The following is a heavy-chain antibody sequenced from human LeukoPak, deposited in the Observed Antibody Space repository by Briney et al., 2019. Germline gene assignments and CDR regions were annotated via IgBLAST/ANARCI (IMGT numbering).Heavy chain of an antibody. J-gene: IGHJ5*02. CDR1: GYSFTYYW. D-gene: IGHD6-13*01. Sequence: KPGESLKISCKASGYSFTYYWIGWVRQVPGKGLEWMGIMYRGDSNIRYSPSFQGQVTISGDKSISTVYLQWDSLKASDTGMYYCARMSNIGADGDWFDPWGQGTLVTVSS. V-gene: IGHV5-51*01. CDR3: ARMSNIGADGDWFDP. CDR2: MYRGDSNI.